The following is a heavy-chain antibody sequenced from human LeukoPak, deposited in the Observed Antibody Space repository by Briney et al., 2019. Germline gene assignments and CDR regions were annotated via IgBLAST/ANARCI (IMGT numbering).Heavy chain of an antibody. CDR3: ARARPSYYYGSGSS. CDR2: ISSSSSYI. Sequence: GGSLRLSCAASGFTFSSYSMNWVRQAPGKGLEWVSSISSSSSYIYYADSVKGRFTISRDNAKNLLYLQMNSLRAEDTAVYYCARARPSYYYGSGSSWGQGTLVTVSS. D-gene: IGHD3-10*01. CDR1: GFTFSSYS. J-gene: IGHJ4*02. V-gene: IGHV3-21*01.